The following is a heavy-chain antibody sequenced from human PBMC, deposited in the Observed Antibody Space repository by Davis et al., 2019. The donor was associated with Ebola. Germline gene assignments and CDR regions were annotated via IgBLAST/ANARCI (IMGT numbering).Heavy chain of an antibody. CDR3: TREKLGGSSDY. Sequence: ASVKVSCKASGYTFTGYYMHWVRQAPGQGLEWMGRINPNSGGTNYAQKLQGRVAMTTDTSTSTAYMELRSLRSDDTAVYFCTREKLGGSSDYWGQGTLVTVSS. V-gene: IGHV1-2*06. CDR1: GYTFTGYY. J-gene: IGHJ4*02. CDR2: INPNSGGT. D-gene: IGHD6-6*01.